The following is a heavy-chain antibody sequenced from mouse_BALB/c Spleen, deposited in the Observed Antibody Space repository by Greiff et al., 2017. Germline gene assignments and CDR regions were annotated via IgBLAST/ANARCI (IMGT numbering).Heavy chain of an antibody. D-gene: IGHD1-1*01. V-gene: IGHV1-14*01. CDR1: GYTFTSYV. CDR3: ARLFLWRFDWYFDV. J-gene: IGHJ1*01. CDR2: INPYNDGT. Sequence: EVQLQQSGPELVKPGASVKMSCKASGYTFTSYVMHWVKQKPGQGLEWIGYINPYNDGTKYNEKFKGKATLTSDKSSSTAYMELSSLTSEDSAVYYCARLFLWRFDWYFDVWGAGTTVTVSS.